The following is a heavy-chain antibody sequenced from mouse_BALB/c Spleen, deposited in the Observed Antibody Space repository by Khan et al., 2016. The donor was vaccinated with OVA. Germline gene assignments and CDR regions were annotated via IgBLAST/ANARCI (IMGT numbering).Heavy chain of an antibody. CDR2: IWTGGST. CDR1: GFSLTSYG. Sequence: QVQLKQSGPGLVAPSQSLSITCTVSGFSLTSYGVHWVRQPPGKGLEWLGVIWTGGSTNYNSPLMSRLSISKDNSKSQVFLKMNSLQTADTAMYYCARDYGNYGWYFDVWGAGTTVTVSS. V-gene: IGHV2-9*02. D-gene: IGHD2-1*01. CDR3: ARDYGNYGWYFDV. J-gene: IGHJ1*01.